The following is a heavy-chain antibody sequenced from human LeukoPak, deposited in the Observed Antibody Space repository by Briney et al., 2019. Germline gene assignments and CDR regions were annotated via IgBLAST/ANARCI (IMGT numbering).Heavy chain of an antibody. CDR2: IYYSGST. V-gene: IGHV4-39*01. CDR3: ARQVRGFDYYGSGSYYLSAY. J-gene: IGHJ4*02. D-gene: IGHD3-10*01. Sequence: SETLSLTCTVSGGSISSSSYYWGWIRQPPGKGLEWIGSIYYSGSTYYNPSLKSRVTISVDPSKNQFSLKLSPVTAADTAVYYCARQVRGFDYYGSGSYYLSAYWGQGTLVSVPS. CDR1: GGSISSSSYY.